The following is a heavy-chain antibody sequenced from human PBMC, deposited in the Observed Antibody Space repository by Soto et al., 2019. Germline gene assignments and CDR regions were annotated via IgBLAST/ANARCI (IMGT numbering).Heavy chain of an antibody. Sequence: GGSLRLSCAASGFTFSSYWMSWVRQAPGKGLEWVANIKQDGSEKYYVDSVKGRFTISRDNAKNSLYLQMNSLRAEDTAVYYCATYTPSQQLVGAFDIWGQGTMVTVSS. CDR3: ATYTPSQQLVGAFDI. V-gene: IGHV3-7*01. CDR1: GFTFSSYW. CDR2: IKQDGSEK. J-gene: IGHJ3*02. D-gene: IGHD6-13*01.